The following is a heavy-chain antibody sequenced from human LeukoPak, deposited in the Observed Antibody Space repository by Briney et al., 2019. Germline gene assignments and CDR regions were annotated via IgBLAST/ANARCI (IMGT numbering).Heavy chain of an antibody. CDR2: INTDGTTT. Sequence: HSGGSLRLSCAASGFTFSSYWMHWVRHAPGKGLVWVSRINTDGTTTDYADSVKGRFTISRDNAKSTLYLQMNSLRVEDTAVYHCARAYDYDDSSGYSFDYWGQGTLVTVSS. CDR1: GFTFSSYW. V-gene: IGHV3-74*01. CDR3: ARAYDYDDSSGYSFDY. J-gene: IGHJ4*02. D-gene: IGHD3-22*01.